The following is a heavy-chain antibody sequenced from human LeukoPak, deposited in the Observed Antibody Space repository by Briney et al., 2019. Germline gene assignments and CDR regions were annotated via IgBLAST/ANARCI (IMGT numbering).Heavy chain of an antibody. CDR3: ARGPTRYYYDSSGYYHRAGYFDY. D-gene: IGHD3-22*01. V-gene: IGHV4-34*01. J-gene: IGHJ4*02. Sequence: YNPSLKSRVTISVDTSKNQFSLKLSSVTAADTAVYYCARGPTRYYYDSSGYYHRAGYFDYWGQGTLVTVSS.